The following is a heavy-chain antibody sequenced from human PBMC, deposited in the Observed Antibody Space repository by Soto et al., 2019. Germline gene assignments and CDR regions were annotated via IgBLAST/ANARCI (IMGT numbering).Heavy chain of an antibody. D-gene: IGHD5-12*01. V-gene: IGHV3-21*01. CDR2: ISSSSSYI. Sequence: PGGSLRLSCAASGFTFSSYSMNWVRQAPGKGLEWVSSISSSSSYIYYADSVKGRFTTSRDNVKNSLYLQMNSLRAEDTAVYYCARGERWLQTCDYWGQGTLVTVSS. CDR1: GFTFSSYS. J-gene: IGHJ4*02. CDR3: ARGERWLQTCDY.